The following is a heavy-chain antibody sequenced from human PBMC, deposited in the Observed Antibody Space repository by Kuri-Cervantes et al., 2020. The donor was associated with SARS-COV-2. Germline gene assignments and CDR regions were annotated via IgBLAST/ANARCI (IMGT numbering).Heavy chain of an antibody. D-gene: IGHD2-15*01. V-gene: IGHV6-1*01. CDR2: TYHRSKWYN. Sequence: LRLSCAISGDSVSSTSAAWNWIRQSPSRGLEWLGRTYHRSKWYNEYAVSVKSRITINPDTSKNQFSLQLNFVTPEDTAVYYCARAPDGYCSGGSCYSGYFQHWGRGTLVTVSS. CDR1: GDSVSSTSAA. J-gene: IGHJ1*01. CDR3: ARAPDGYCSGGSCYSGYFQH.